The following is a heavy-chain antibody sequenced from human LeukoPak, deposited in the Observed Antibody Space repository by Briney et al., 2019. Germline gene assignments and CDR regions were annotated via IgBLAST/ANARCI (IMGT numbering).Heavy chain of an antibody. CDR3: ARMGYGDYGGYFDY. CDR1: GFTFSSYS. V-gene: IGHV3-21*01. Sequence: GGSLRLSCAASGFTFSSYSMNWVRRAPGKGLEWVSSISSSSSYIYYADSVKGRFTISRDNAKNSLYLQMNSLRAEDTAVYYCARMGYGDYGGYFDYWGQGTLVTVSS. CDR2: ISSSSSYI. D-gene: IGHD4-17*01. J-gene: IGHJ4*02.